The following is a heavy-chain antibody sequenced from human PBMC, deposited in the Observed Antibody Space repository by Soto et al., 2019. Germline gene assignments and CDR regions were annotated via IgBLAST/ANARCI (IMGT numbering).Heavy chain of an antibody. CDR1: GYTFTSSG. J-gene: IGHJ3*02. Sequence: QVQLGQSGAEVKKPGASVKVSCKAYGYTFTSSGISWVRQAHGPGLEWMGWISAYNGNTNYAQKLQGRVTMTTDTSTSTAYMELRSLRSDDTAVYYCARDGITGDDDAFDIWGQGTMVTVSS. CDR2: ISAYNGNT. V-gene: IGHV1-18*01. CDR3: ARDGITGDDDAFDI. D-gene: IGHD1-20*01.